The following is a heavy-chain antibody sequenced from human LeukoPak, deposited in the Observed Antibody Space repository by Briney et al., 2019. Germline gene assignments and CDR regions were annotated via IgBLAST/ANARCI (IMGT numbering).Heavy chain of an antibody. V-gene: IGHV3-30-3*01. Sequence: GGSLRLSCAASGFTFSRYAMHWVRQAPGKGLEWVAVILYDENNKNYADSVKGRFTVSRDNFKNTVYLEMNSLRAEDTAVYYCARVTTCSSTSCSSYYYMDVWGKGTTVTVSS. D-gene: IGHD2-2*01. J-gene: IGHJ6*03. CDR3: ARVTTCSSTSCSSYYYMDV. CDR2: ILYDENNK. CDR1: GFTFSRYA.